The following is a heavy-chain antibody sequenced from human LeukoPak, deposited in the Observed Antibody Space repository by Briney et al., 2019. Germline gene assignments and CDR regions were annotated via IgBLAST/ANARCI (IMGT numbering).Heavy chain of an antibody. V-gene: IGHV3-74*01. CDR1: GFTFSSYW. CDR2: INSDGSST. Sequence: GGSLRLSCAAFGFTFSSYWMHWVRQAPGKGLVWVSRINSDGSSTSYADSVKGRFTISRDNAKNTLYLQMNGLRAEDTAVYYCARGAVGYCSGGSCSRWFDPWGQGTLVTVSS. J-gene: IGHJ5*02. CDR3: ARGAVGYCSGGSCSRWFDP. D-gene: IGHD2-15*01.